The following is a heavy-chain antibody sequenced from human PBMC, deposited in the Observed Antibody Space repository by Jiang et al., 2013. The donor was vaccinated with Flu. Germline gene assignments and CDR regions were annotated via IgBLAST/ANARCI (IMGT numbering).Heavy chain of an antibody. D-gene: IGHD6-13*01. CDR3: ASLAAAADYFDY. CDR2: INAGNGNT. J-gene: IGHJ4*02. CDR1: GYTFTSYA. V-gene: IGHV1-3*01. Sequence: EVKKPGASVKVSCKASGYTFTSYAMRLGAPGPGQRLEWMGWINAGNGNTKYSQKFQGRVTITRDTSASTAYMELSSLRSEDTAVYYCASLAAAADYFDYWGQGTLVTVSS.